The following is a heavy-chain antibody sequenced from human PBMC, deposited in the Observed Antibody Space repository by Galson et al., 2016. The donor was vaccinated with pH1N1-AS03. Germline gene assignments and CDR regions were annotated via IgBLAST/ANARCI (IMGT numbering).Heavy chain of an antibody. CDR1: GYLFTNYW. CDR2: IYPSDSDA. Sequence: SGAEVQQPGESLKISCKASGYLFTNYWIAWVRQMPGKGLEWMGIIYPSDSDARYSPSFQGQVTFSADKSTSTAYLHLTTLKAADSAIYYCPPHASPTILSYHLDSWGRGTLVTVSS. D-gene: IGHD1-26*01. CDR3: PPHASPTILSYHLDS. J-gene: IGHJ4*02. V-gene: IGHV5-51*01.